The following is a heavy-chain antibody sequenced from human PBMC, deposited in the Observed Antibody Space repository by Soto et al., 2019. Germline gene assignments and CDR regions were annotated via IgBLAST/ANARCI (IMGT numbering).Heavy chain of an antibody. CDR3: ARYAPGGSWYYFDY. Sequence: QVQLQESGPGLVKPSETLSLTCTVSGGSISSYYWSWIRQPPGKGLEWIGYIYYSGSTNYNPSLKSRVTISVDTSKNQFSLMLSSVTAADTAVYYCARYAPGGSWYYFDYWGQGTLVTVSS. CDR2: IYYSGST. J-gene: IGHJ4*02. CDR1: GGSISSYY. V-gene: IGHV4-59*08. D-gene: IGHD6-13*01.